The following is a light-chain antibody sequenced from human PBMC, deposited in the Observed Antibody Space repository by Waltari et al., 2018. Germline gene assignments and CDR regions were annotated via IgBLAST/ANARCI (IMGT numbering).Light chain of an antibody. CDR1: QSVSSN. J-gene: IGKJ3*01. V-gene: IGKV3-15*01. Sequence: EIVMTQSPVTLSVSPGERATLSCRASQSVSSNLAWYQQKPGQAPRLLIYGASTTATGIPARFSGSWSGTEFTLTISSMQSEDFAVYYCHQYNNWPPFTFGPGTKVDIK. CDR2: GAS. CDR3: HQYNNWPPFT.